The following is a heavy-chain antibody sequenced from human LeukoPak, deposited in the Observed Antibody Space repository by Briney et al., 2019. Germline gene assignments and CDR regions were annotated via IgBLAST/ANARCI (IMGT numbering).Heavy chain of an antibody. J-gene: IGHJ4*02. CDR1: GYTFTGYY. CDR3: AEDGIPYFDWLPTDY. Sequence: GASVKISCKASGYTFTGYYMHWVRQAPGQVLEWIGWINTNSGGTNYEQKFQGRDTMSRDTSISTAYMELSRLRSDDTALFFLAEDGIPYFDWLPTDYWGQGTLVTVSS. D-gene: IGHD3-9*01. CDR2: INTNSGGT. V-gene: IGHV1-2*02.